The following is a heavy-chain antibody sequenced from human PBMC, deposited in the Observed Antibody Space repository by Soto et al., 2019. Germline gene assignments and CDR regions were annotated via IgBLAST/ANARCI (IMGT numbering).Heavy chain of an antibody. Sequence: SETLSLTCTVSGGSVTSGGYYWGWIRQPPGKGLKWIGNIYYNGNTYYNPSLKGRITISPDTSNNQLSLQLNSVTPDDTAVYYCARLIGNSWLDSWGQGTLVTVSS. CDR3: ARLIGNSWLDS. CDR1: GGSVTSGGYY. V-gene: IGHV4-39*01. D-gene: IGHD4-4*01. CDR2: IYYNGNT. J-gene: IGHJ5*01.